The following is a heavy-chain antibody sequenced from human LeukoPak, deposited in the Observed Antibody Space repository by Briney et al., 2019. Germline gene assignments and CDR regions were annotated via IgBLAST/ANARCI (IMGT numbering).Heavy chain of an antibody. CDR3: AKDYDIVLMVYAADAFDI. J-gene: IGHJ3*02. V-gene: IGHV3-23*01. CDR2: ISGSGGST. Sequence: GGSLRLSCAASGFTFSSYAMSWVRQAPGKGLEWVSAISGSGGSTYYADSVKGRFTISRDNSKNTPYLQMNSLRAEDTAVYYCAKDYDIVLMVYAADAFDIWGQGTMVTVSS. D-gene: IGHD2-8*01. CDR1: GFTFSSYA.